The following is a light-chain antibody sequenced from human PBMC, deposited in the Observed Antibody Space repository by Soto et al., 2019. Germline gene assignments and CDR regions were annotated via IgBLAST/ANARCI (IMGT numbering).Light chain of an antibody. J-gene: IGKJ1*01. CDR1: QSISRN. CDR3: QQYNNWPLT. CDR2: AAS. V-gene: IGKV3-15*01. Sequence: EIVMTQSPVTLSVSPGERATRSCRASQSISRNLAWYQHKPGQAPRLLIYAASTRATGLPARFSGSGSGTEFTLTISSLQSEDFAVYSCQQYNNWPLTFGQGTKADIK.